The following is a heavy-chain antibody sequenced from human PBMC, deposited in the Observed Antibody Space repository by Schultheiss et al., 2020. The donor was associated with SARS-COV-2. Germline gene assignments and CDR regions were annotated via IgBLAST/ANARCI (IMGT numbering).Heavy chain of an antibody. Sequence: SETLSLTCAVSGYSISSGSYWGWIRQTPGKGLEWIGSIYHSGSTNYNPSLKSRVTISVDTSKNQFSLKLSSVTAADTAVYYCASMPVTTVTPGTDLYYYYGMDVWGQGTTVTVSS. CDR2: IYHSGST. J-gene: IGHJ6*02. D-gene: IGHD4-17*01. CDR1: GYSISSGSY. CDR3: ASMPVTTVTPGTDLYYYYGMDV. V-gene: IGHV4-38-2*01.